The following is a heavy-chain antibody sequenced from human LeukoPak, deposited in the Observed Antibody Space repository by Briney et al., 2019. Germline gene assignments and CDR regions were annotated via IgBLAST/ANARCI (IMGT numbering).Heavy chain of an antibody. Sequence: GGSLRLSCAASRFTFSNYWMHWVRQAPGKGLVWVSRINGDGRSTTYADSVKGRFTISRDNAENTLYLQMNSLRADDTAVYYCARDFMYNTNCVGCWGQGTLVTVSS. CDR1: RFTFSNYW. CDR3: ARDFMYNTNCVGC. V-gene: IGHV3-74*01. CDR2: INGDGRST. J-gene: IGHJ4*02. D-gene: IGHD2-2*01.